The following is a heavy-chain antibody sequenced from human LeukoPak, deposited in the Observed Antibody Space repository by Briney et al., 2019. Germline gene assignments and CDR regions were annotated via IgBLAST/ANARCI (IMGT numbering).Heavy chain of an antibody. D-gene: IGHD2-2*02. Sequence: PGGSLRLSCAASGFTFSSYGMHWVRQAPGKGLEWVAVIWYDESNKYYADSVKGRFTISRDNSKNTLYLQMNSLRAEDTAVYYCARDFCSSTSCYTDYYYYYYGMDVWGQGTTVTVSS. CDR3: ARDFCSSTSCYTDYYYYYYGMDV. CDR1: GFTFSSYG. J-gene: IGHJ6*02. V-gene: IGHV3-33*01. CDR2: IWYDESNK.